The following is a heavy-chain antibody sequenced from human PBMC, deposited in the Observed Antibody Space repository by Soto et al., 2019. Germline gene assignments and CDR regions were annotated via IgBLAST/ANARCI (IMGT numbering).Heavy chain of an antibody. CDR2: IFWDDDK. CDR3: AHLPWKELWPRAPVVN. J-gene: IGHJ4*02. Sequence: QSGPTSVNRPQTLTLTCRLSGFSLRTSGVGVGWIRQPPGKALEWLGIIFWDDDKRYRPSLKRRLSITKDTSKNQLVLTMTNMDPVDTATYYCAHLPWKELWPRAPVVNWGQGTPVTVSS. V-gene: IGHV2-5*02. CDR1: GFSLRTSGVG. D-gene: IGHD1-1*01.